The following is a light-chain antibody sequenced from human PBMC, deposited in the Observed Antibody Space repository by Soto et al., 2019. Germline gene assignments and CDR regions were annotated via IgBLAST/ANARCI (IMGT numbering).Light chain of an antibody. J-gene: IGKJ1*01. CDR2: EAS. CDR1: QSVSTD. CDR3: QHYDSFWS. Sequence: EIVMTQYPATQSLSPGERATLSCRASQSVSTDLAWYQQKPGQAPRLLIYEASNRATGIPARFSGSGSGTDFALTISSLEPEDIATYSCQHYDSFWSFGQGTKVDIK. V-gene: IGKV3-11*01.